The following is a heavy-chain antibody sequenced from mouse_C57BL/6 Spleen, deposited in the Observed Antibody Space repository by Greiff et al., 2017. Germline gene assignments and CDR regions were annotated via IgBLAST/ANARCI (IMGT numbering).Heavy chain of an antibody. D-gene: IGHD2-4*01. CDR2: INPYNGDT. CDR3: ARTQYDYDGPRYFDY. CDR1: GYSFTGYF. J-gene: IGHJ2*01. V-gene: IGHV1-20*01. Sequence: VQLKESGPELVKPGDSVKISCKASGYSFTGYFMNWVMQSHGKSLEWIGRINPYNGDTFYNQKFKGKATLTVDKSSSTAHMELRSLTSEDSAVYYCARTQYDYDGPRYFDYWGQGTTLTVSS.